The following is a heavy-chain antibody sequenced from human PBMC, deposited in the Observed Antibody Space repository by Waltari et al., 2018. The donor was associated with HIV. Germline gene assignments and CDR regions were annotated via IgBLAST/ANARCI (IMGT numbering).Heavy chain of an antibody. CDR3: ARDSRLPSYYYDSSGYYYYGMDV. D-gene: IGHD3-22*01. CDR1: GGSISSGGYY. J-gene: IGHJ6*02. CDR2: IYYSGST. V-gene: IGHV4-31*03. Sequence: QVQLQESGPGLVKPSQTLSLTCTVSGGSISSGGYYWSWIRQHPGKGLEWLGYIYYSGSTYYNPSLKSRVTISVDTSKNQFSLKLSSVTAADTAVYYCARDSRLPSYYYDSSGYYYYGMDVWGQGTTVTVSS.